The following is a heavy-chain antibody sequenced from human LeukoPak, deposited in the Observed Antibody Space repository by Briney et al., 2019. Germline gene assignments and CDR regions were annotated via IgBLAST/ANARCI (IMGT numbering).Heavy chain of an antibody. CDR3: AREHRWTHFDY. J-gene: IGHJ4*02. D-gene: IGHD2-15*01. V-gene: IGHV3-7*04. CDR2: IKHDGSEK. Sequence: GGSLRLSCVVSGFTFSSYWMSWVRQAPGKGLEWVANIKHDGSEKYYVDSVKGRFTISRDNAKNSLYLQMNSLRAEDTAVYYCAREHRWTHFDYWGQGTLVTVSS. CDR1: GFTFSSYW.